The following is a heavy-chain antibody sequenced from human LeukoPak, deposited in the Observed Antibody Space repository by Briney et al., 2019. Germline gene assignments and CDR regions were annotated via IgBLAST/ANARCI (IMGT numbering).Heavy chain of an antibody. CDR3: ARGRLYYDRSGYYPNFVY. Sequence: SETLSLTCTVSGGSISSGDYYWSWIRQPPGRGLEWIGYIYYSGSTYYNPSLKSRVTISVDTSKNQFSLKLSSVTAADTAVYYCARGRLYYDRSGYYPNFVYWGQGTLVTVSS. CDR2: IYYSGST. V-gene: IGHV4-30-4*08. J-gene: IGHJ4*02. D-gene: IGHD3-22*01. CDR1: GGSISSGDYY.